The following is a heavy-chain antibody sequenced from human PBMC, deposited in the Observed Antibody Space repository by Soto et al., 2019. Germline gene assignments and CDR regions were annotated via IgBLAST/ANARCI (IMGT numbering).Heavy chain of an antibody. CDR3: ARGRHSSSHLKVPKSWFDP. D-gene: IGHD6-13*01. CDR1: GYSFTSYW. CDR2: IYPGDSDT. V-gene: IGHV5-51*01. Sequence: PGXSLKISCKGSGYSFTSYWIGWVRQIPVKGLEWMGIIYPGDSDTRYSPSFQGQVTISADKSISTAYLQWSSLKASDTAMYYCARGRHSSSHLKVPKSWFDPWGQGTLVTVSS. J-gene: IGHJ5*02.